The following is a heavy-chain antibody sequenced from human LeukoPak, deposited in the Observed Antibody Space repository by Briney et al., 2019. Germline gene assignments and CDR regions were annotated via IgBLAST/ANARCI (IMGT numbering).Heavy chain of an antibody. CDR3: AREYTNYVAFDI. D-gene: IGHD4-11*01. Sequence: SETLSLTCTVSGGSISRDYWSWIRQPPGKGLEWIGYIYYTGRTDYNPSLKSRVTISLDTSKNQFSLKLSSVTAADTAVYYCAREYTNYVAFDIWGQGTMVTVSS. J-gene: IGHJ3*02. CDR1: GGSISRDY. V-gene: IGHV4-59*12. CDR2: IYYTGRT.